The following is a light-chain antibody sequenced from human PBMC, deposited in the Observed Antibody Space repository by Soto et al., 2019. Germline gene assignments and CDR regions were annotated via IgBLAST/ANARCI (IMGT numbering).Light chain of an antibody. J-gene: IGLJ2*01. CDR3: SSYTSSSTVI. CDR1: TSDVGGYNY. Sequence: QSALTQPASVSGSPGQSITISCTGTTSDVGGYNYVSWYQQYPGNAPKLMIYDVSNRPSGVSNRFSGSKSGNTASLTISGLQAEDEADYHCSSYTSSSTVIFGGGTKVTVL. V-gene: IGLV2-14*01. CDR2: DVS.